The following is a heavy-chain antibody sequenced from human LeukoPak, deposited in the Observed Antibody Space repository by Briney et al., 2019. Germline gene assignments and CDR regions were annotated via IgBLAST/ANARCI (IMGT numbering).Heavy chain of an antibody. CDR3: ATAPLAAAGRFDY. J-gene: IGHJ4*02. V-gene: IGHV1-24*01. D-gene: IGHD6-13*01. Sequence: ASVKVSCKVSGYTLTELSMQWVRQAPGKGLEWMGGFDPEDGETIYAQKFQGRVTMTEDTSTDTAYMELSSLRSEDTAVYYCATAPLAAAGRFDYWGQGTLVTVSS. CDR2: FDPEDGET. CDR1: GYTLTELS.